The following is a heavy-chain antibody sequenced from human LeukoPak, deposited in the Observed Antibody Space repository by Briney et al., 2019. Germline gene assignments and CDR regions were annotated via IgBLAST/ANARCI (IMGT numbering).Heavy chain of an antibody. J-gene: IGHJ4*02. V-gene: IGHV4-34*01. Sequence: SETLSLTCAVYGGSFSGYYCSWIRQPPGKGLEWIGEINHSGSTNYNPSLKSRVTISVDTSKNQFSLKLSSVTAADTAVYYCARGRWSSSAPFDYWGQGTLVTVSS. CDR1: GGSFSGYY. CDR2: INHSGST. CDR3: ARGRWSSSAPFDY. D-gene: IGHD6-6*01.